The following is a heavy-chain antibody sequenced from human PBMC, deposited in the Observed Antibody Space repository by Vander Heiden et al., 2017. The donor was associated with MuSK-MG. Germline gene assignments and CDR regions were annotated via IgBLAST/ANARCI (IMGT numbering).Heavy chain of an antibody. J-gene: IGHJ4*02. CDR1: GGSITSGNW. D-gene: IGHD1-26*01. CDR3: ARRRVGAPWYYFDQ. Sequence: QVQLQESGPGLVKPSGTLALTCAVSGGSITSGNWWSWVRQPPGKGLEWIGEIYHRGNIDYNPARKSRVTISVDKSKNHFYLRLSSVNDEDTAVYYCARRRVGAPWYYFDQWGQGNLVTVS. V-gene: IGHV4-4*02. CDR2: IYHRGNI.